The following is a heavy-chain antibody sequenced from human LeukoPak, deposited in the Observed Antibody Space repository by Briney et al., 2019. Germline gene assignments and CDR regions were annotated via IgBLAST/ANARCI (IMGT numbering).Heavy chain of an antibody. J-gene: IGHJ4*02. Sequence: GGSLRLSCAASGFTVSSNYMSWVRQAPGKGLEWVSVIYSGGSTYYADSVKGRFTISRDNSKSTLYIQMNSLRAEDTAVYYCARAKPKNMVRGLIMRRESRYYFDYWGQGTLVTVSS. CDR1: GFTVSSNY. D-gene: IGHD3-10*01. CDR3: ARAKPKNMVRGLIMRRESRYYFDY. V-gene: IGHV3-53*01. CDR2: IYSGGST.